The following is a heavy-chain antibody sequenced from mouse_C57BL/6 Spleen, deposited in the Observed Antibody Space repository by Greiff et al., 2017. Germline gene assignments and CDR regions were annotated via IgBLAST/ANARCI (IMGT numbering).Heavy chain of an antibody. CDR1: GYTFTSYG. V-gene: IGHV1-81*01. Sequence: VQLQQSGAELARPGASVKLSCKASGYTFTSYGISRWKQRTGQGLLWIGEIFPRSGNTYYNEKFKGKTTLTADKSTSTAYMVIRSLTSEDSAVYFCAGDSSNYFDYWGQGTTLTVSS. D-gene: IGHD3-2*01. CDR3: AGDSSNYFDY. CDR2: IFPRSGNT. J-gene: IGHJ2*01.